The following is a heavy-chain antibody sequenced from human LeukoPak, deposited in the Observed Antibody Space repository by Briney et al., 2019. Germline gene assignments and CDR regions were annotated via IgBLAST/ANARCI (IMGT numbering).Heavy chain of an antibody. J-gene: IGHJ4*02. CDR1: RFTFSSYG. CDR3: AKSSYYDASGYYREYYFDY. CDR2: ISGSGGST. D-gene: IGHD3-22*01. Sequence: GGSLRLSCAASRFTFSSYGMSWVRQAPGKGLEWVSSISGSGGSTYYADSVKGRFTISRDNSKNTLYLQMNSPRDEDTAVNYCAKSSYYDASGYYREYYFDYWGQGTLVTVSS. V-gene: IGHV3-23*01.